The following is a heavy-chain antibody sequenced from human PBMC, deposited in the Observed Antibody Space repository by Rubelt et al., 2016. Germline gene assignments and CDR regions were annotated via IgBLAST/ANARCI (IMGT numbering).Heavy chain of an antibody. CDR1: GYSFTSYW. Sequence: EVQLVQSGAEVTKPGESLRISCKGSGYSFTSYWMSWVRQMPGKGLEWMGRIDPSDSYTNYSPSSHGQVTIPADKSISTAYLQGSSLKASDTAMYYCAGQAGDGGNSEDWFDPWGQGTLVTVSS. V-gene: IGHV5-10-1*04. D-gene: IGHD4-23*01. CDR2: IDPSDSYT. CDR3: AGQAGDGGNSEDWFDP. J-gene: IGHJ5*02.